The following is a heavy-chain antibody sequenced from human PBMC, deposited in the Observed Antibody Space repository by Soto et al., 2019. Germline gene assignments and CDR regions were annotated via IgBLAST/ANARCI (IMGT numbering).Heavy chain of an antibody. CDR1: GYTFTSYG. Sequence: QVQLVQSGAEVKKPGASVKVSCKASGYTFTSYGISWVRQAPGQGLEWMGWISAYNGNTNYAQKPPGRGTKTRDTSTSTGYREVRSLRSGGTGVYYCARALCSCSRCDSFDIWGQGKMVTVSS. D-gene: IGHD2-2*01. CDR2: ISAYNGNT. J-gene: IGHJ3*02. V-gene: IGHV1-18*01. CDR3: ARALCSCSRCDSFDI.